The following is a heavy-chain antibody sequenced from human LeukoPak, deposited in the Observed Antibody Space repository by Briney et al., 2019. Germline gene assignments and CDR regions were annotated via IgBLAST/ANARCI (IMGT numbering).Heavy chain of an antibody. CDR2: FDPEDGET. Sequence: GASVKVSCKVSGYTLTELSVHWVRQAPGKGLEWMGGFDPEDGETIYAQKFQGRVTMTEDTSTDTAYMELSSLRSEDTAVYYCATDLGSKTVGASPFDYWGQGTLVTVSS. CDR3: ATDLGSKTVGASPFDY. CDR1: GYTLTELS. V-gene: IGHV1-24*01. J-gene: IGHJ4*02. D-gene: IGHD1-26*01.